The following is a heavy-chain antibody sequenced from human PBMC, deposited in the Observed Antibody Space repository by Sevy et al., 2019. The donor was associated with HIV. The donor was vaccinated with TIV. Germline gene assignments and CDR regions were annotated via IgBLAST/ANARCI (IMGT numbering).Heavy chain of an antibody. CDR3: TRGRRVYGDYGVDY. Sequence: GGSLRLSCTASGFTFGEYSMSWFRQAPGKGLEWVSFIRSEVYGGTTEYAATVKGRFTISRDDSKSNAYLQMSSLKTVDTAVYYCTRGRRVYGDYGVDYWGQGTLVTVSS. V-gene: IGHV3-49*03. D-gene: IGHD4-17*01. CDR1: GFTFGEYS. J-gene: IGHJ4*02. CDR2: IRSEVYGGTT.